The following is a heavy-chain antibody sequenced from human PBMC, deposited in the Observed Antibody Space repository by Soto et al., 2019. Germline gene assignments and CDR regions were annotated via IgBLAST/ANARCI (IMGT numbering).Heavy chain of an antibody. CDR2: IIPIFGTA. CDR1: GGTFSSYA. V-gene: IGHV1-69*13. Sequence: ASVKVSCKASGGTFSSYAISWVRQAPGQGLEWMGGIIPIFGTANYAQKFQGRVTITADESTSTAYTELSSLRSEDTAVYYCARDELRGRSSSPYRRYYYYGMDVWGQGTTVTVSS. J-gene: IGHJ6*02. CDR3: ARDELRGRSSSPYRRYYYYGMDV. D-gene: IGHD6-6*01.